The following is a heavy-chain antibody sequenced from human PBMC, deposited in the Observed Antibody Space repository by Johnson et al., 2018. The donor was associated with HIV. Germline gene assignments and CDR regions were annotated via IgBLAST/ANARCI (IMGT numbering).Heavy chain of an antibody. CDR1: GFTFSSYW. CDR2: IKQDGSEK. J-gene: IGHJ3*02. D-gene: IGHD5-24*01. V-gene: IGHV3-7*01. Sequence: VQLVESGGGVVQPGRSLRLSCAASGFTFSSYWMSWVRQAPGKGLEWVANIKQDGSEKYYVDSVKGRFTISRDNAKNSLYRQMNRLRAEDTAVYYCAREVRRWLQFDAFDIWGQGTMVTVSS. CDR3: AREVRRWLQFDAFDI.